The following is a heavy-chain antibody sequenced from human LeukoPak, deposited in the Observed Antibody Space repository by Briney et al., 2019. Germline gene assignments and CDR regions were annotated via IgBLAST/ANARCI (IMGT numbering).Heavy chain of an antibody. CDR3: ARDRAFYDSSAYYGHFDY. J-gene: IGHJ4*02. CDR1: GFTFSSYW. CDR2: IKQEGSQK. V-gene: IGHV3-7*01. D-gene: IGHD3-22*01. Sequence: GGSLRLSCAASGFTFSSYWMSWVRQAPGKGLEWVANIKQEGSQKSYVDSVKGRFTISRDKANNLLYLQMNSLRAEDTAVYYCARDRAFYDSSAYYGHFDYWGQGALVTVSS.